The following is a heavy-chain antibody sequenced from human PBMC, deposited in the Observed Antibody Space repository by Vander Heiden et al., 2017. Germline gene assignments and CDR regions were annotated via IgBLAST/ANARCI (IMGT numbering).Heavy chain of an antibody. CDR2: IKQDGSEK. CDR1: GFTFSSYW. V-gene: IGHV3-7*03. CDR3: ARIVVVPAAKYWFDP. Sequence: EVQLVESGGGLVQPGGSLRPSCAASGFTFSSYWMSWVRQAPGKGLEWVANIKQDGSEKYYVDSVKGRFTISRDNAKNSLYLQMNSLRAEDTAVYYCARIVVVPAAKYWFDPWGQGTLVTVSS. D-gene: IGHD2-2*01. J-gene: IGHJ5*02.